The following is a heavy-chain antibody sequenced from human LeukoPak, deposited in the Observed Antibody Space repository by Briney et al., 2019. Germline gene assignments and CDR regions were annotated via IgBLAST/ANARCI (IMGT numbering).Heavy chain of an antibody. CDR3: ASLYGDLEDY. CDR1: GFTFSSYA. CDR2: ISSSSSYI. V-gene: IGHV3-21*01. J-gene: IGHJ4*02. D-gene: IGHD4-17*01. Sequence: GGSLRLSCAASGFTFSSYAMSWVRQAPGKGLEWVSSISSSSSYIYYADSVKGRFTISRDNAKNSLYLQMNSLRAEDTAVYYCASLYGDLEDYWGQGTLVTVSS.